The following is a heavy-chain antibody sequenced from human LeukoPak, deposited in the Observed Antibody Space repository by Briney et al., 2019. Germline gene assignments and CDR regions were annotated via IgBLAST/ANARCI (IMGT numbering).Heavy chain of an antibody. V-gene: IGHV3-7*01. D-gene: IGHD5/OR15-5a*01. CDR3: ARDLSGYFDY. J-gene: IGHJ4*02. CDR2: IKQDGSEK. CDR1: GFTFGSYW. Sequence: GGSLRLSCAASGFTFGSYWMSWVRQAPGKGLEWVANIKQDGSEKYYVDSVKGRFTISRDNAKNSLYLQMNSLGAEDTAVYYCARDLSGYFDYWGQGTLVTVSS.